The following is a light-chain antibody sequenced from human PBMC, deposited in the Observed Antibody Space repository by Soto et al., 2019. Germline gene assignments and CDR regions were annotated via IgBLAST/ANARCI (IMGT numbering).Light chain of an antibody. CDR2: KAS. CDR3: QQYNGYPWT. V-gene: IGKV1-5*03. CDR1: QSLNEW. J-gene: IGKJ1*01. Sequence: DIRVRQSPSTVSASVGDRGTITCRASQSLNEWLAWYQQNPGKAPKLLIYKASGLESGVPSRFSGSGSGTEFTLTISSLQPDDFAAYYCQQYNGYPWTFGQGTKVEIK.